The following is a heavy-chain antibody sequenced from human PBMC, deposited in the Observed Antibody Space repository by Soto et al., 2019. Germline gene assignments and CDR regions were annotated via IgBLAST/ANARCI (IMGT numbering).Heavy chain of an antibody. V-gene: IGHV3-15*01. CDR3: TTDLFSYDYVWGTWNYYYMDV. CDR1: GFTFSNAW. D-gene: IGHD3-16*01. J-gene: IGHJ6*03. CDR2: IKSNPNGGTI. Sequence: PGGSLRLSCAASGFTFSNAWMSWVRQAPGKGLEWVGRIKSNPNGGTIEYAAPVKGRFTISRDDSKNTLFLQMNSLKTEDTAVYYCTTDLFSYDYVWGTWNYYYMDVWGIGTTVTVSS.